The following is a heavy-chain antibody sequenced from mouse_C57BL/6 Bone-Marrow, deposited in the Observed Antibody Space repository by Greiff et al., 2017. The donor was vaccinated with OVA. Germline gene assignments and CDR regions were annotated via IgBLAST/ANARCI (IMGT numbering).Heavy chain of an antibody. J-gene: IGHJ3*01. CDR1: GFNIKDDY. Sequence: VQLQQSGAELVRPGASVKLSCTASGFNIKDDYMHWVKQRPEQGLEWIGWIDPENGDTEYASKFQGKATITADTSSKTAYLQLSSLTSEDTAVYYCTSGTLAWFAYWGQGTLVTVSA. CDR3: TSGTLAWFAY. CDR2: IDPENGDT. V-gene: IGHV14-4*01. D-gene: IGHD4-1*01.